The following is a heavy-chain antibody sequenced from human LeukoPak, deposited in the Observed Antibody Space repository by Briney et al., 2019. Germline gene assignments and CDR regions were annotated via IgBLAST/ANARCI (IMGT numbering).Heavy chain of an antibody. CDR3: ARLRRYIKQATSGMDV. CDR2: TYYRSKWSS. CDR1: GDSVSSKSAA. V-gene: IGHV6-1*01. J-gene: IGHJ6*02. D-gene: IGHD5-18*01. Sequence: SQTLSLTCAISGDSVSSKSAAWNWIRQSPSRGLEWLGRTYYRSKWSSGYAESVKSRITINPDTSKNQFSLQLKSVTPEDTAVYYCARLRRYIKQATSGMDVWGQGTTVTVSS.